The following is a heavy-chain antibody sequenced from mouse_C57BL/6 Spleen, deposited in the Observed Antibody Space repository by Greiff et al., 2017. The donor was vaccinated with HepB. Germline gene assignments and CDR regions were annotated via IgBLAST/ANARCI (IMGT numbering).Heavy chain of an antibody. Sequence: QVQLQQPGAELVMPGASVQPSCKASGSTFPSYWMHWVTQRPGQGLEWIGEIDPSDSYTNYNQKFKGKSTLTVDKSSSTAYMQLSSLTSEDSAVYYCAREDDYDGSSYGAYWGQGTLVTVSA. V-gene: IGHV1-69*01. CDR1: GSTFPSYW. CDR2: IDPSDSYT. D-gene: IGHD1-1*01. J-gene: IGHJ3*01. CDR3: AREDDYDGSSYGAY.